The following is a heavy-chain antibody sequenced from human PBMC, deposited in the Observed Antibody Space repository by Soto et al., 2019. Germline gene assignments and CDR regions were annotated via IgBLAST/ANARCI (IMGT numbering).Heavy chain of an antibody. Sequence: SETLSLTCTVSGGSISSGGYYWSWIRQHPGKGLEWIGYIYYSGITYYNPSLKSRVTISVDTSKNQFSLKLSSVTAADAAVYYCARDSGGCSSTSCSVGWFDPWGQGTLVTASS. J-gene: IGHJ5*02. D-gene: IGHD2-2*01. CDR2: IYYSGIT. CDR3: ARDSGGCSSTSCSVGWFDP. CDR1: GGSISSGGYY. V-gene: IGHV4-31*03.